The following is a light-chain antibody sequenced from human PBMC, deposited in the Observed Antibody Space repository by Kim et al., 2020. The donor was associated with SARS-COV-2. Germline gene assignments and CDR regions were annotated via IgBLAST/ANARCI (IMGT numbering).Light chain of an antibody. CDR3: QQYDDWPPLT. CDR1: QTINSN. CDR2: GAS. J-gene: IGKJ4*01. V-gene: IGKV3-15*01. Sequence: SPGERATLSCWASQTINSNLAWYQQKPDQPPRLLIYGASTRATGVPDRFSGGGSGTEFTLTISSLQSEDFAVYYCQQYDDWPPLTFGGGTKVDIK.